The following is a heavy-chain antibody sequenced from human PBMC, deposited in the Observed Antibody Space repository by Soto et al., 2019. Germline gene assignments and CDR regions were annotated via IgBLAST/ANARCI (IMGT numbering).Heavy chain of an antibody. CDR3: AKDLLRAGGTIDY. D-gene: IGHD6-13*01. V-gene: IGHV3-9*01. J-gene: IGHJ4*02. Sequence: GGSLRLSCAASGFTFDDHAMHWVRQPPGKGLEWVSGITWNSGVTAYADSVKGRFTIARDNAENSLYLQMDSLRTEDTALYYCAKDLLRAGGTIDYWGQGSLVTVSS. CDR2: ITWNSGVT. CDR1: GFTFDDHA.